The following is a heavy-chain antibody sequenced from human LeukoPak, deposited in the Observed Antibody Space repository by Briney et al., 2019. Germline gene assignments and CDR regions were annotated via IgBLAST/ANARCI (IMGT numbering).Heavy chain of an antibody. CDR2: ISTSYGNT. Sequence: GAAVKVSCKASGYTFTSYGISWVRQAPGQGLEWMGWISTSYGNTNYAQKLQGRVTMTTDTSTSTAYMELRSLRSDDTAVYYCARGGYCSSTSCYFHYYYGMDVWGQGTTVTVFS. V-gene: IGHV1-18*01. J-gene: IGHJ6*02. CDR1: GYTFTSYG. CDR3: ARGGYCSSTSCYFHYYYGMDV. D-gene: IGHD2-2*03.